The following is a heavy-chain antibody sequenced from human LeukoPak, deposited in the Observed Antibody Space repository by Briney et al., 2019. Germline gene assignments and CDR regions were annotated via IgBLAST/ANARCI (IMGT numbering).Heavy chain of an antibody. CDR1: GFTFSSYA. CDR3: ATRGGRYCSSTSCYPTSGYYFDY. V-gene: IGHV3-23*01. CDR2: ISGSGGST. D-gene: IGHD2-2*01. J-gene: IGHJ4*02. Sequence: GGSLRLSCAASGFTFSSYAMSWVRQAPGKGLEWVSAISGSGGSTYCADSVKGRFTISRDNSKNTLYLQMNSLRAEGTAVYYCATRGGRYCSSTSCYPTSGYYFDYWGQGTLVTVSS.